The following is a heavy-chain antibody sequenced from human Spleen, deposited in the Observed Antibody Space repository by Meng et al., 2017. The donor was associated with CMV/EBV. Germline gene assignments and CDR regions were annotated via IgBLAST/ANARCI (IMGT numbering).Heavy chain of an antibody. D-gene: IGHD2-2*01. J-gene: IGHJ3*01. Sequence: ASGFTFSTYTMNWVRQAPGKGLAWVSSISGSRTYVYYTDSVKGRFTISRDNAKNSLYLQMNSLRAEDTAVYYCARDGLIPADALDVWGQGTVVTVSS. CDR2: ISGSRTYV. CDR3: ARDGLIPADALDV. CDR1: GFTFSTYT. V-gene: IGHV3-21*01.